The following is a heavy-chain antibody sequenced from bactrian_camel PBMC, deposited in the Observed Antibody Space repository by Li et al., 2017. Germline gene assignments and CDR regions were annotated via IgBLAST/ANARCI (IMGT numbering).Heavy chain of an antibody. CDR3: AAALLPSRECALIESKYGH. Sequence: HVQLVESGGGSVQAGGSLKLSCAASALTSYCMGWFRQTPGKEREGIAAIYRGGGRTWYADSVKGRFAISLDQGVNTVFLQMNSLKPEDTAWYYCAAALLPSRECALIESKYGHWGQGTQVTVS. V-gene: IGHV3S1*01. CDR1: ALTSYC. J-gene: IGHJ4*01. D-gene: IGHD2*01. CDR2: IYRGGGRT.